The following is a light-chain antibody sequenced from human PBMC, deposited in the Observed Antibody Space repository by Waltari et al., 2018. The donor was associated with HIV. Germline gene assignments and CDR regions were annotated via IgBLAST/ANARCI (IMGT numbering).Light chain of an antibody. Sequence: QLILTQSPSASASLGASVKLTCTLSSGHSTYAIAWLQHQPEKGPRFLMTLNNDGSHTRGDGIPDRFSGSSSGAERYLTISSLQSEDEADYYCQTWDTGPWVFGGGTKLTVL. J-gene: IGLJ3*02. CDR2: LNNDGSH. CDR1: SGHSTYA. CDR3: QTWDTGPWV. V-gene: IGLV4-69*01.